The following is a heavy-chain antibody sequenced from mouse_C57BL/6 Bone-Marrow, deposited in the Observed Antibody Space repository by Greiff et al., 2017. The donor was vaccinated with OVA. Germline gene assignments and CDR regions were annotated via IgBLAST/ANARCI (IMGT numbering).Heavy chain of an antibody. D-gene: IGHD1-1*01. J-gene: IGHJ4*01. Sequence: QVQLQQSGPELVKPGASVKISCKASGYAFSSSWMNWVKQRPGKGLEWIGRIYPGDGDTNYNGKFKGKATLTADKSSSTAYMQLSSLTSEDSAVYYCASPYYYGSSYVMDYWGQGTSVTVSS. V-gene: IGHV1-82*01. CDR1: GYAFSSSW. CDR3: ASPYYYGSSYVMDY. CDR2: IYPGDGDT.